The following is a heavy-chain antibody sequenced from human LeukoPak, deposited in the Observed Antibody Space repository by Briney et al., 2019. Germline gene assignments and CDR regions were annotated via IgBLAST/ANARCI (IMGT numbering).Heavy chain of an antibody. CDR3: ARSSSSRYYYYYGMDV. J-gene: IGHJ6*04. Sequence: ASAKVSCKASGYTFTSYGISWVRQAPGQGLEWMGWISAYNGNTNYAQKLQGRVTMTTDTSTSTAYMELRSLRSDDTAVYYCARSSSSRYYYYYGMDVWGKGTTVTVSS. V-gene: IGHV1-18*04. CDR1: GYTFTSYG. CDR2: ISAYNGNT. D-gene: IGHD6-13*01.